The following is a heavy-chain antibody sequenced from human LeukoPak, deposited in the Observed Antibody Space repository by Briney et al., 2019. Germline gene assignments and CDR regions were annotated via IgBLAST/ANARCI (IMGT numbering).Heavy chain of an antibody. CDR3: ARANRYDLYFDY. J-gene: IGHJ4*02. CDR1: GGSISSYY. V-gene: IGHV4-59*01. Sequence: SETLSLTCTVSGGSISSYYWSWIRQPPGKGLEWIGYIYYSGSTNYNPSLKSRVTISVDTSKNQFSLKLSSVTAADTAVYYCARANRYDLYFDYWGQGTLVTVSS. CDR2: IYYSGST. D-gene: IGHD5-12*01.